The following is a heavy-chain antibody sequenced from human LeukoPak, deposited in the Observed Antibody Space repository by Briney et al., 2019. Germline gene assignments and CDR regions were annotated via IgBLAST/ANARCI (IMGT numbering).Heavy chain of an antibody. J-gene: IGHJ6*03. CDR1: GGTFSSYA. D-gene: IGHD2-15*01. CDR2: IIPIFGTA. CDR3: ARGAGAASPDQYYYYYMDV. Sequence: SVKVSCKASGGTFSSYAISWVRQAPGQGLEWMGGIIPIFGTANYAQKFQGRVTITTDESTSTAYMELSSLRSEDTAVYYCARGAGAASPDQYYYYYMDVWGKGTTVTVSS. V-gene: IGHV1-69*05.